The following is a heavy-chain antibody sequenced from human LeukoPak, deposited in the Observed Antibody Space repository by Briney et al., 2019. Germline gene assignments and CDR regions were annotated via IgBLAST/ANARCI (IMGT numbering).Heavy chain of an antibody. J-gene: IGHJ4*02. CDR3: ARLDYYDSSGYSSY. D-gene: IGHD3-22*01. V-gene: IGHV4-59*08. CDR2: IHYSGST. CDR1: GGSISSYY. Sequence: SETLSLTCTVSGGSISSYYWSWIRQPPGKGLEWIGYIHYSGSTNYNPSLKSRVTISVDTSKNQFSLKLSSVTAADTAVYYCARLDYYDSSGYSSYWGQGTLVTVSS.